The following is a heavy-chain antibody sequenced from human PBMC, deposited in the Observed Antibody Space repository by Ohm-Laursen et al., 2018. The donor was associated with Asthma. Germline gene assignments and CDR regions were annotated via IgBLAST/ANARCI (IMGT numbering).Heavy chain of an antibody. CDR3: ARIGPEWELPGREYSLHH. CDR1: GYTFSRYS. CDR2: ISTVSTFI. D-gene: IGHD1-26*01. Sequence: SLRLSCAASGYTFSRYSIHWVRQIPGKGLEWVASISTVSTFIYYADSMRGRFTTSRDNAKNSVYLQMNSLRAEDTALYYCARIGPEWELPGREYSLHHWGQGTQVTVSS. V-gene: IGHV3-21*01. J-gene: IGHJ1*01.